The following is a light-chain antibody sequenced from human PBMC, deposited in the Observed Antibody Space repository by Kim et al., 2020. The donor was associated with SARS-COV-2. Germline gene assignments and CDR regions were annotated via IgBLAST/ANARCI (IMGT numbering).Light chain of an antibody. CDR3: KQIKNWPLT. CDR1: QSVSSN. V-gene: IGKV3-15*01. CDR2: GAS. J-gene: IGKJ4*01. Sequence: EIVMTQSPATLSVSPGERATLSCRASQSVSSNLAWYQQKPGQAPRLLIYGASTRATGIPARISGIGSGTDFTLTVRSLQSEDFAVYYCKQIKNWPLTFGGGTKVDIK.